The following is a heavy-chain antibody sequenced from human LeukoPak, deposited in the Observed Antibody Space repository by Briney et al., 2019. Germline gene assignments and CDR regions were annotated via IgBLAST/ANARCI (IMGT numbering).Heavy chain of an antibody. D-gene: IGHD2-2*01. V-gene: IGHV3-74*01. CDR3: SRVACSSTTCYLAY. CDR2: INTGGNDI. CDR1: GFTLSAYW. J-gene: IGHJ4*02. Sequence: PGGPLRLSCAASGFTLSAYWMHWVRQAPGKGLVWLSRINTGGNDITYADSVKGRFTISRDNAENSLSLQMNSLRAEDTAVYYCSRVACSSTTCYLAYWGQGTLVTVSS.